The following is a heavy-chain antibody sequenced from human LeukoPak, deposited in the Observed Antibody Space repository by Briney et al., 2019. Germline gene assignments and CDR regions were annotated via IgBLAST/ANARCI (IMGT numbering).Heavy chain of an antibody. Sequence: GASVKCSCKASGYTFTGYYMPWVRHAPRQALEWIGWINPNSGGTNNAQKFQGRVTMTRDTSISTAYKEMSRRRSDDTAVYYCARGRWLQPIDYWGQGTLVTVSS. CDR1: GYTFTGYY. CDR3: ARGRWLQPIDY. CDR2: INPNSGGT. J-gene: IGHJ4*02. D-gene: IGHD5-24*01. V-gene: IGHV1-2*02.